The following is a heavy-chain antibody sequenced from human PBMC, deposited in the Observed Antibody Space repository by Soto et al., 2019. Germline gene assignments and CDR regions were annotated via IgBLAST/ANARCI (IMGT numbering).Heavy chain of an antibody. J-gene: IGHJ6*02. CDR1: GDSVTFGHYY. D-gene: IGHD3-10*01. CDR2: IFFTGAT. CDR3: AGARFGSAGSSLGCRLDG. V-gene: IGHV4-61*01. Sequence: QVQLQESGPGLVKPSETLSLICIVSGDSVTFGHYYWSWIRQPPGKGLEWIGHIFFTGATNYSPSLKSRVTMSVESSKVQFSLDLTSVTAAGLAIYFWAGARFGSAGSSLGCRLDGWGPGDTVPVSS.